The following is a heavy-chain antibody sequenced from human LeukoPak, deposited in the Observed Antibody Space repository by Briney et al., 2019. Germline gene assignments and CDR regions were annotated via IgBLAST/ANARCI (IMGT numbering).Heavy chain of an antibody. CDR1: GFTFSSYA. Sequence: GGSLRLSCAASGFTFSSYAMNWVRQAPGKGLGWVSAISGSGGSTFYADSVAGRFTISRDNSKNTLYLQLNYLRAEDTAVYYCSKGRGSGTYSGDYWGQGTLVTVSS. D-gene: IGHD3-10*01. CDR2: ISGSGGST. V-gene: IGHV3-23*01. J-gene: IGHJ4*02. CDR3: SKGRGSGTYSGDY.